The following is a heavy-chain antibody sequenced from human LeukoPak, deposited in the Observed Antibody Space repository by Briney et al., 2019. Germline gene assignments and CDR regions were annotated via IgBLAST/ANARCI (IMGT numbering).Heavy chain of an antibody. J-gene: IGHJ4*02. CDR3: ARGGYSYRYDY. Sequence: PSETLSLTCTVSGGSISSYYWSWIRQPPGKGLEWIGYIYYTGSTNYNPFLKCRVTMSVDTSKNQFSLKLRSVTAADTAVYYCARGGYSYRYDYWGQGTLVTVSS. V-gene: IGHV4-59*01. D-gene: IGHD5-18*01. CDR1: GGSISSYY. CDR2: IYYTGST.